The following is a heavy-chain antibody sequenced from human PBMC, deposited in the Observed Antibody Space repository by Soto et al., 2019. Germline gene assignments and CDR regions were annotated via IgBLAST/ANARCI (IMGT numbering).Heavy chain of an antibody. J-gene: IGHJ6*02. D-gene: IGHD3-10*01. CDR2: ISYDGSNK. V-gene: IGHV3-30-3*01. Sequence: PGGSLRLSCAASGFTLSSYAMHWVRQAPGKGLEWVAVISYDGSNKYYADSVKGRFTISRDNSKNTLYLQMNSLRAEDTAVYYCARVSVPRDYYYGMDVWGQGTTVTVSS. CDR3: ARVSVPRDYYYGMDV. CDR1: GFTLSSYA.